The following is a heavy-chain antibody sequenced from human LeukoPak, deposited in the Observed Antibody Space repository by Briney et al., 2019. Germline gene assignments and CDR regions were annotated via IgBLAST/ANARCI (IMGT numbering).Heavy chain of an antibody. CDR2: IYYSGNT. V-gene: IGHV4-39*07. Sequence: PGGSLRLSCVASGFTFSSYGMSWVRQPPGKGLEWIGSIYYSGNTYYNPSLKSRVTISLATSKNQFSLNLNSVTAADTAVYYCARAQGTGLIDYWGQGTLVTVSS. D-gene: IGHD1-1*01. CDR1: GFTFSSYG. J-gene: IGHJ4*02. CDR3: ARAQGTGLIDY.